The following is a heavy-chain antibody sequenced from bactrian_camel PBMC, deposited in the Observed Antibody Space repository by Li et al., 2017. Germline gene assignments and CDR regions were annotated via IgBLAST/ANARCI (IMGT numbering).Heavy chain of an antibody. D-gene: IGHD5*01. Sequence: VQLVESGGDLVQPGASLRLSCAASGFTFSTHAMSWVRQAPGKGLEWVSSIYLGGGSIYYADSVKGRFTISKDNAKNTLHLQMNSLKPEDTAVYYCATTGGNPGLGTQVTVS. J-gene: IGHJ4*01. CDR1: GFTFSTHA. V-gene: IGHV3S40*01. CDR2: IYLGGGSI.